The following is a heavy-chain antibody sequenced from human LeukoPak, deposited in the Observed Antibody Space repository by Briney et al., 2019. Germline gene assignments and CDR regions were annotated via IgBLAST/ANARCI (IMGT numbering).Heavy chain of an antibody. CDR1: GFTFSTFG. CDR3: AKDGGRGVLDY. J-gene: IGHJ4*02. V-gene: IGHV3-30*02. CDR2: IRYDGSDK. Sequence: GGSLRLSCAASGFTFSTFGMHWVRQAPGKGLEWVTFIRYDGSDKYYTDSVKGRSTISRDNSRNILFLQMNSLRTEDTAVYYCAKDGGRGVLDYWGQGTLVTVSS. D-gene: IGHD3-10*01.